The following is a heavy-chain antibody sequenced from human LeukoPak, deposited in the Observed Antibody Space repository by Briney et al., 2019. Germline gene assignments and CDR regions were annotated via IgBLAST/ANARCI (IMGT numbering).Heavy chain of an antibody. CDR1: GFTFCSFG. J-gene: IGHJ6*02. V-gene: IGHV3-30*18. CDR3: AKDRRTTKYYYGMDV. CDR2: ISYDGSNK. D-gene: IGHD1-7*01. Sequence: GGSLRLSCAASGFTFCSFGIYWVRQAPRKGLEGVAVISYDGSNKYCADSVKGRFTISRDNSKNTLYLQMNSPRAEDTAVYYWAKDRRTTKYYYGMDVWGQGTTVTVSS.